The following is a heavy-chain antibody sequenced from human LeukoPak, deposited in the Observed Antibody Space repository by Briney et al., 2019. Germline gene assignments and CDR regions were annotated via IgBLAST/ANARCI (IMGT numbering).Heavy chain of an antibody. CDR3: TRASSTSWYFDY. D-gene: IGHD6-13*01. Sequence: NPGVSLRLSCAASGFTFGDSGMSWFRQAPGKGLEWVGFIRSKGYGGTTGYAASVKGRFTISRDDSKSIAYLQMNSLKTEDTAVYYCTRASSTSWYFDYWGQGTLVTVSS. J-gene: IGHJ4*02. V-gene: IGHV3-49*05. CDR1: GFTFGDSG. CDR2: IRSKGYGGTT.